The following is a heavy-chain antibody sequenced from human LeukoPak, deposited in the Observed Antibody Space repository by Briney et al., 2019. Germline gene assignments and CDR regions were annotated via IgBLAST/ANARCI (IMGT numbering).Heavy chain of an antibody. CDR1: GFTFSSYS. D-gene: IGHD5-24*01. CDR3: ARPYSRRDGYNRFDY. CDR2: ISSSSSYI. J-gene: IGHJ4*02. Sequence: PGGSLRLSCAASGFTFSSYSMNWVRQAPGKGLEWVSSISSSSSYIYYADSVKGRFTISRDNAKNSLYLQMNSLRAEDTAVYYCARPYSRRDGYNRFDYWGQGTLVTVSS. V-gene: IGHV3-21*01.